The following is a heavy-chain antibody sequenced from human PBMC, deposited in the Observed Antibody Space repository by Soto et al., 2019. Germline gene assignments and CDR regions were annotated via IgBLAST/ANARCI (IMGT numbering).Heavy chain of an antibody. CDR2: ISAYNGNT. CDR1: GYTFTSYG. V-gene: IGHV1-18*01. D-gene: IGHD4-4*01. J-gene: IGHJ4*02. CDR3: ATQFTVTKPATFDY. Sequence: VKVSCKASGYTFTSYGISWVRQAPGQGLEWMGWISAYNGNTNYAQKLQGRVTMTTDTSTSTAYMELRSLRSDDTAVYYCATQFTVTKPATFDYWGQGTLVTVSS.